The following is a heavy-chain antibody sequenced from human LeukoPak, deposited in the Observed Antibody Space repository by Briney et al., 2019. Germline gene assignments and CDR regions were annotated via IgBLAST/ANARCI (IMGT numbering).Heavy chain of an antibody. D-gene: IGHD4-17*01. Sequence: PGGSLRLSCAASGFTFSSYWMHWVRQAPGKGLVWVSRSNSDGSSTNYADSVKGRFTISRDNAKNTLYLQMNSLRAEDTAVYYCARGGDYPFDYWGQGTPVTVSS. CDR1: GFTFSSYW. V-gene: IGHV3-74*01. CDR3: ARGGDYPFDY. J-gene: IGHJ4*02. CDR2: SNSDGSST.